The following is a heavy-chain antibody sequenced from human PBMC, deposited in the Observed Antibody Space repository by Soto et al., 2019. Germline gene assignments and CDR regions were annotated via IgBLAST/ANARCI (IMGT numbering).Heavy chain of an antibody. CDR2: ISYDGGYE. V-gene: IGHV3-30*18. Sequence: QEQLVESGGGVVQPGKSLRLSCAASRFAFSSYAMHWVRQAPGKGLEWLAVISYDGGYENYADSVKGRFTVSRDNSKNTPGLQNNSLRPEDTALYYCAKGTTVTPWRYLDLWGQGTLVTVSS. CDR3: AKGTTVTPWRYLDL. D-gene: IGHD4-17*01. J-gene: IGHJ2*01. CDR1: RFAFSSYA.